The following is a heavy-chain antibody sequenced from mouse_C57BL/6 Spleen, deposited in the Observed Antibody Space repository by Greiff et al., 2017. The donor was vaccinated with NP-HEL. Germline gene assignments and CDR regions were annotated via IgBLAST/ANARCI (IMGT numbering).Heavy chain of an antibody. D-gene: IGHD1-1*01. Sequence: EVMLVESGEGLVKPGGSLKLSCAASGFTFSSYAMSWVRQTPEKRLEWVAYISSGGDYIYYADTVKGRFTISRDNARNTLYLQMSSLKSEDTAMYYCTRDRLNYYGSSFSDFDVWGTGTTVTVSS. CDR1: GFTFSSYA. J-gene: IGHJ1*03. CDR3: TRDRLNYYGSSFSDFDV. CDR2: ISSGGDYI. V-gene: IGHV5-9-1*02.